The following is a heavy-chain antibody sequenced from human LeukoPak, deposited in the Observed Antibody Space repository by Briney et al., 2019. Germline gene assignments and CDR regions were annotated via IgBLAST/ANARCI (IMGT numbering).Heavy chain of an antibody. V-gene: IGHV6-1*01. Sequence: SPTLSLICAISGDSVSSNSAAWNWIRQSPSRGLEWLGRTYYRSKWYNDYAVSVKSRITINPDTSKNQFSLQLNSVTPEDTAVYYCARGVALARKIAVAGPYFDYWGQGTLVTVSS. J-gene: IGHJ4*02. D-gene: IGHD6-19*01. CDR2: TYYRSKWYN. CDR3: ARGVALARKIAVAGPYFDY. CDR1: GDSVSSNSAA.